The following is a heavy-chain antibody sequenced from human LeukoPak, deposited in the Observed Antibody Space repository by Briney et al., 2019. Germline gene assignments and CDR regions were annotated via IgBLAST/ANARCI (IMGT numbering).Heavy chain of an antibody. CDR2: IHTSGTT. V-gene: IGHV4-4*07. CDR1: GDSMYSHY. Sequence: SVTLSLTCSVSGDSMYSHYWSFIRQAAGTGLEWIGRIHTSGTTYYNPSLKSRVTLSIDTSMNQFSLRLTSVTAADTAVYYCARGDYYDGGGRSWFDPWGQGTLVT. D-gene: IGHD3-3*01. CDR3: ARGDYYDGGGRSWFDP. J-gene: IGHJ5*02.